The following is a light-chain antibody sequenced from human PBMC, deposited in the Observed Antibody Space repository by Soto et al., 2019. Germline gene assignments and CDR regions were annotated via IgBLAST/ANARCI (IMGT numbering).Light chain of an antibody. CDR2: AAS. J-gene: IGKJ2*01. CDR1: QNIRTY. V-gene: IGKV1-39*01. Sequence: DIQMTQSPASLSASVGDRVAVTCRASQNIRTYLNWYQQQPGKAPKLLIYAASTLQSGVPSRFSGSGSGTDFTLTISSLQPEDFATYYCQQSYGIPYTFGQGTKAEIK. CDR3: QQSYGIPYT.